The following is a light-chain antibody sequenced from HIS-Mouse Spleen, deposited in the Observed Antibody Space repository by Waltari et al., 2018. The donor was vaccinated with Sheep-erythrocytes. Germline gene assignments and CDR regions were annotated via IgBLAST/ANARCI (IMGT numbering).Light chain of an antibody. J-gene: IGLJ1*01. CDR3: CSYAGSYNHV. V-gene: IGLV2-11*01. CDR1: SSDVGGYNY. Sequence: QSALTQPRSVSGSPGQSVTISCTGTSSDVGGYNYVPWYQPHPGKAPKLMIYDVSKRPSGVPDRFSGSKSGNTASLTISGLQAEDEADYYCCSYAGSYNHVFATGTKVTVL. CDR2: DVS.